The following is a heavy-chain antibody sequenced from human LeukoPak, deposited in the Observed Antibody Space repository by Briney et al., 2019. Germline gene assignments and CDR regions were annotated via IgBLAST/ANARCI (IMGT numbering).Heavy chain of an antibody. CDR3: ARRGNQFDY. J-gene: IGHJ4*02. CDR1: GDSISSYY. D-gene: IGHD1-14*01. CDR2: IYSSGIT. Sequence: PETLSLTCTVSGDSISSYYWSWIRQPPGKGLERIGYIYSSGITNYNPSLKSRVTISTDTSKNQLSLQLTSVTAADTAVYYCARRGNQFDYWGQGTLVTVSS. V-gene: IGHV4-4*09.